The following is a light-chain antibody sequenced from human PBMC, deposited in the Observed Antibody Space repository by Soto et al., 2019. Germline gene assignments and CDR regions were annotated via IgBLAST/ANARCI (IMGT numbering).Light chain of an antibody. CDR3: SSYTSSSPWV. Sequence: QSALTQPASVSGSPGQSITISCTGTSSDVGGYNYVSWYQQHPGKAPKLRIYDVSNRPSGVSNRFSGSKSGNTASLTISGFQAEDEADYYCSSYTSSSPWVFCGGTELTVL. CDR1: SSDVGGYNY. CDR2: DVS. J-gene: IGLJ3*02. V-gene: IGLV2-14*01.